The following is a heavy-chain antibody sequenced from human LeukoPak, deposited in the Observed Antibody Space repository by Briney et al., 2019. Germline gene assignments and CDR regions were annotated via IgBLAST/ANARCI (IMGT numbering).Heavy chain of an antibody. CDR2: ISYDGSNK. CDR3: AKDWDHDYGDYDHFL. D-gene: IGHD4-17*01. Sequence: GGSLRLSCAASGFTFSSYGMHWVRQAPGKGLEWVAVISYDGSNKYYADSVKGRFTISRDNSKNTLYLQMNSLRAEDTAVYYCAKDWDHDYGDYDHFLWGRGTLVTVSS. J-gene: IGHJ4*02. V-gene: IGHV3-30*18. CDR1: GFTFSSYG.